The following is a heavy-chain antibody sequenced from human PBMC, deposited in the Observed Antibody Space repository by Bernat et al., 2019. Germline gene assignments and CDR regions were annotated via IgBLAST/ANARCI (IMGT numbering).Heavy chain of an antibody. CDR2: IYSGGST. D-gene: IGHD1-26*01. Sequence: EVQLVESGGGLVQPGGSLRLSCAASGFTVSSNYMSWVRQAPGKGLEWVSIIYSGGSTYYADSVKGRFTISRDNSKNTLYLQMNSLRAEDTAVYYCARGWVGATSLDYWGQGTLVTVSS. V-gene: IGHV3-66*01. CDR1: GFTVSSNY. CDR3: ARGWVGATSLDY. J-gene: IGHJ4*02.